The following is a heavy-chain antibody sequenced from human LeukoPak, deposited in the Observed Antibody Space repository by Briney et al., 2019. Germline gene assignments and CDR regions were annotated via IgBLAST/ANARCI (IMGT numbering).Heavy chain of an antibody. J-gene: IGHJ4*02. Sequence: GRSLRLSCAASGFTFSSYGMHWVRQAPGKGLEWVAVISYDGSNKYYADSVKGRFTIPRDNSKNTLYLQMNSLRAEDTAVYYCAKRAGSINHHGSFDYWGQGTLVTVSS. V-gene: IGHV3-30*18. CDR2: ISYDGSNK. CDR3: AKRAGSINHHGSFDY. D-gene: IGHD5-12*01. CDR1: GFTFSSYG.